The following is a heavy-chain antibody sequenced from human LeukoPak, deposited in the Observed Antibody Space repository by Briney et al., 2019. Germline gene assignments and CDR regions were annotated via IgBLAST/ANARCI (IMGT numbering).Heavy chain of an antibody. CDR3: ARDIPPGGITIVRGFIPGAFDI. J-gene: IGHJ3*02. CDR1: GYTFTSYA. D-gene: IGHD3-10*01. CDR2: INTNTGNP. Sequence: ASVKVSCKASGYTFTSYAMNWVRQAPGQGLEWMGWINTNTGNPTYAQGFTGRFVFSLDTSVSTSYLQISSLTAEDTAVYYCARDIPPGGITIVRGFIPGAFDIWGQGTMGTVSS. V-gene: IGHV7-4-1*02.